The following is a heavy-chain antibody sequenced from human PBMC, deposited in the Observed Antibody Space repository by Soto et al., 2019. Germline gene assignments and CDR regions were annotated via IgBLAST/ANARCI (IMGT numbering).Heavy chain of an antibody. D-gene: IGHD6-19*01. CDR3: ARDRLLQAVAGIGSEHWYYGMDV. V-gene: IGHV3-53*01. CDR1: GFTVSANS. CDR2: IYSNGST. Sequence: HPGGSLRLSCAVSGFTVSANSMSWVRQAPGKGLEWVSLIYSNGSTHYADSVKGRFTVSRDNSKNTLYLQMNSLRAEDTAVYYCARDRLLQAVAGIGSEHWYYGMDVWGQGTTVTVSS. J-gene: IGHJ6*02.